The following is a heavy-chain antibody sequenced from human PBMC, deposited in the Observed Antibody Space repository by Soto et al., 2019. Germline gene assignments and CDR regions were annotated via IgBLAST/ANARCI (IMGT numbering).Heavy chain of an antibody. CDR2: IIPILGIA. CDR1: GGTFSSYT. V-gene: IGHV1-69*04. J-gene: IGHJ4*02. D-gene: IGHD3-3*01. CDR3: AREEDITIFGVVIPRPLDY. Sequence: SVKVSCKASGGTFSSYTSSWVRQAPGQGLEWMGRIIPILGIANYAQKFQGRVTITADKSTSTAYMELSSLRSEDTAVYYCAREEDITIFGVVIPRPLDYWGQGTLVTVSS.